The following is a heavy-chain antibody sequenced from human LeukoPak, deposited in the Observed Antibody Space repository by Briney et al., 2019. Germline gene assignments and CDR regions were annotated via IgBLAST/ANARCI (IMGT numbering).Heavy chain of an antibody. CDR3: ARSIAVAGKRGPYYYYYYMDV. D-gene: IGHD6-19*01. CDR1: GYTFTSYD. J-gene: IGHJ6*03. CDR2: MNPNSGNT. Sequence: GASVKVSCKASGYTFTSYDINWVRQATGQGLEWMGWMNPNSGNTGYAQKFQGRVTMTRNTSISTAYMELSSLRSEDTAVYYCARSIAVAGKRGPYYYYYYMDVWGKGTTVTVSS. V-gene: IGHV1-8*01.